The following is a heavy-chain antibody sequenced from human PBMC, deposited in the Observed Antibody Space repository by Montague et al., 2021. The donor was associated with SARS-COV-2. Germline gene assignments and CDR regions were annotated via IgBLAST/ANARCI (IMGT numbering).Heavy chain of an antibody. CDR1: GGFISTFS. Sequence: SETLSLTCTVSGGFISTFSRSWIWLHPGTGLERVGYVYYSGSTNYSPSPKSRVSISVDTSTNKFSLKLSSVTAADTAVYYCARDGYNAHQNYWYFDLWGRGTLVTVSS. D-gene: IGHD5-24*01. V-gene: IGHV4-59*12. J-gene: IGHJ2*01. CDR2: VYYSGST. CDR3: ARDGYNAHQNYWYFDL.